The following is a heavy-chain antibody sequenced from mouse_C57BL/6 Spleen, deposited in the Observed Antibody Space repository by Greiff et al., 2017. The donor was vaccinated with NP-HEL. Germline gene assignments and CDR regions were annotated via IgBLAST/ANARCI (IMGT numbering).Heavy chain of an antibody. J-gene: IGHJ1*03. CDR3: TTGQLRNFDV. CDR1: GFNIKDDY. CDR2: IDPENGDT. D-gene: IGHD3-2*02. Sequence: EVQLQQSGAELVRPGASVKLSCTASGFNIKDDYMHWVKQRPEQGLEWIGRIDPENGDTEYASKFQGKATITADTSSNTAYLQLSSLTSEDTAVYYCTTGQLRNFDVWGTGTTVTVSS. V-gene: IGHV14-4*01.